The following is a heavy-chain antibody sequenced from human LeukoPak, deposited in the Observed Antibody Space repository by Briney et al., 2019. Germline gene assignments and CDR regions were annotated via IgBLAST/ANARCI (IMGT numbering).Heavy chain of an antibody. D-gene: IGHD6-13*01. Sequence: PGGSLRLSCAASGFTFSSYGMHWVRQAPGKGLEGVAIISYDGSNKYYADSVKGRFTISRDNSKNSLYLQMNSLRTEDTALYYCAKDIGPAAAGKGDYYYYYYMDVWGKGTTVTVSS. CDR3: AKDIGPAAAGKGDYYYYYYMDV. J-gene: IGHJ6*03. CDR1: GFTFSSYG. V-gene: IGHV3-30*18. CDR2: ISYDGSNK.